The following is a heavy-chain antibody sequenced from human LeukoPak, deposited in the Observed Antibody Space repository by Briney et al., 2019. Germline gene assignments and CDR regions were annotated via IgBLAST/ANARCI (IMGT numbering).Heavy chain of an antibody. CDR1: GFMFSKSW. Sequence: GGSLRLSRAASGFMFSKSWMHWVRQVPGEGLVWVARIYNDGSTTNYADSVKGRFTISRDNAKNSLYLQMNGLRAEDTAVYFCANLNAEREVYWGQGTLVTVSS. CDR3: ANLNAEREVY. CDR2: IYNDGSTT. D-gene: IGHD1-1*01. J-gene: IGHJ4*02. V-gene: IGHV3-74*01.